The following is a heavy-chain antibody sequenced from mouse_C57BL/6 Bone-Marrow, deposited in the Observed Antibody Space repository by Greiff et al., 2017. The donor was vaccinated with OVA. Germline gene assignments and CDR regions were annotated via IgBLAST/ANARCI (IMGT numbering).Heavy chain of an antibody. D-gene: IGHD4-1*01. CDR2: INPCSGYT. V-gene: IGHV1-7*01. CDR3: ASENWDEGFDY. CDR1: GYTFTSYW. Sequence: QVQLKESGAELAKPGASVKLSCKASGYTFTSYWMHWVKQRPGQGLEWIGYINPCSGYTKYNQKFKDKATLTADKSSSTAYMQLSSLTYEDSAVYYCASENWDEGFDYWGQGTTLTVSS. J-gene: IGHJ2*01.